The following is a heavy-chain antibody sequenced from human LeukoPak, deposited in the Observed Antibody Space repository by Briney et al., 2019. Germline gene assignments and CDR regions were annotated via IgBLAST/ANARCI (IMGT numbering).Heavy chain of an antibody. CDR2: IYYSGST. CDR1: GGSISSYY. J-gene: IGHJ5*02. D-gene: IGHD3-3*01. CDR3: ARVMSDYDFWSGYYFSYNWFDP. Sequence: SETLSLTCTVSGGSISSYYWSWIRQPPGKGLEWIGYIYYSGSTNYNPSLKSRVTISVDTSKNQFSLKLSSVTAADTAVYYCARVMSDYDFWSGYYFSYNWFDPWGQGTLVTVSS. V-gene: IGHV4-59*01.